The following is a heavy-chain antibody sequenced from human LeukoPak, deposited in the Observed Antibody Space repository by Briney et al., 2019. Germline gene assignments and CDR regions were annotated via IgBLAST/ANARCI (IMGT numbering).Heavy chain of an antibody. CDR1: GGSISSSSYY. V-gene: IGHV4-39*02. CDR2: IYYSGGT. J-gene: IGHJ4*02. Sequence: SETLSLTCSVSGGSISSSSYYWGWIRQTPGKGLEWIVSIYYSGGTNYNPSLKSRLTISVDTAKNHFSLKLSSVTAADAAVYYCATLRTSGWYFDYWRQGTLVTVSS. D-gene: IGHD6-19*01. CDR3: ATLRTSGWYFDY.